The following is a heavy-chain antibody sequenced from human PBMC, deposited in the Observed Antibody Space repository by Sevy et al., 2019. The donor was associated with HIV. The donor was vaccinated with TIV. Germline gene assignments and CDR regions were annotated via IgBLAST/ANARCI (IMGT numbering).Heavy chain of an antibody. V-gene: IGHV3-30-3*01. Sequence: GGSLRLSCAASGFTFSSYAMHWVRQAPGKGLEWVAVISYDGSNKYYADSVKGRFTISRDNSKNTLYLQMNSLGAEDTAVYYCARAPCGGDCYTLNYWGQGTLVTVSS. D-gene: IGHD2-21*02. J-gene: IGHJ4*02. CDR3: ARAPCGGDCYTLNY. CDR2: ISYDGSNK. CDR1: GFTFSSYA.